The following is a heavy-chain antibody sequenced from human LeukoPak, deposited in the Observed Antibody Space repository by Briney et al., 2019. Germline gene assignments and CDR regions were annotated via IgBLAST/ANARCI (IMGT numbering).Heavy chain of an antibody. CDR1: GFTFSSYS. CDR3: ARDSYYQNVWGSFMDY. Sequence: PGGSLRLSCAASGFTFSSYSMNWVRQAPGKGLEWVSSISSSSSYIYYADSVKGRFTISRDNSKNSLYLQMDSLRAEGTAVYYCARDSYYQNVWGSFMDYWGQGSLVTVSS. J-gene: IGHJ4*02. V-gene: IGHV3-21*01. D-gene: IGHD3-16*01. CDR2: ISSSSSYI.